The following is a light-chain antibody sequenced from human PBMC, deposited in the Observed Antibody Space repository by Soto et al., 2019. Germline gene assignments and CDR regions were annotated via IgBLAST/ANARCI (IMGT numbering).Light chain of an antibody. CDR2: GVS. Sequence: ENVLTQSPGTLSLSPGERATLSCRASQSISSSFLAWYQQKPGQAPRLLIYGVSSRATGIPDRFSGSGSGTDFTLTISRMETEDVAVYYCQQHGSYPLTFGGATKVDIK. CDR1: QSISSSF. CDR3: QQHGSYPLT. V-gene: IGKV3-20*01. J-gene: IGKJ4*01.